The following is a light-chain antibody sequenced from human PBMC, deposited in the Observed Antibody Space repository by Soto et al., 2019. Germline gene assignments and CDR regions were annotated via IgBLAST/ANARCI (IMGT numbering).Light chain of an antibody. CDR1: QSVINW. V-gene: IGKV1-5*01. CDR3: LQDHNYPLT. CDR2: DVS. Sequence: IQMTQSPSTLSASVGERVTITCRASQSVINWLAWYQQKPGKAPNLLIYDVSSLESGVPSRFSGSGSGTDFTLTISSLQPEDFATYYCLQDHNYPLTFGQGTKVDIK. J-gene: IGKJ1*01.